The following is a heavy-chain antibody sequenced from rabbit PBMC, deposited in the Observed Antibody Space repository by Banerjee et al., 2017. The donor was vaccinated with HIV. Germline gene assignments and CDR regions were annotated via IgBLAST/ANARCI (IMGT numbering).Heavy chain of an antibody. CDR1: GFDFSNYY. J-gene: IGHJ4*01. V-gene: IGHV1S7*01. Sequence: QSLEETGGGLVQPGGSLTLSCKVSGFDFSNYYMNWVRQALGKGLEWIGIIYAGRGRTYYASWVNGRFTISSDNAQNTVDLQMNSLTAADTATYFCARIDYTYGYAGYAYATWYYFNLWGQGTLVTVS. CDR2: IYAGRGRT. D-gene: IGHD6-1*01. CDR3: ARIDYTYGYAGYAYATWYYFNL.